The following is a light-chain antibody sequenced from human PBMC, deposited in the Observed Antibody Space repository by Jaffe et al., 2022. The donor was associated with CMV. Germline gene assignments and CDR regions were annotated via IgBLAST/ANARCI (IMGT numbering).Light chain of an antibody. CDR1: SSNIGAGYD. CDR2: GSS. CDR3: QSYDSTLSSYV. J-gene: IGLJ1*01. V-gene: IGLV1-40*01. Sequence: QSVLTQPPSVSGAPGQRVIISCSGSSSNIGAGYDVHWYQQVPGTAPKLLIYGSSNRRSGVPDRFSGSKSGTSASLAITGLQAEDEADYYCQSYDSTLSSYVFGSGTKVTVL.